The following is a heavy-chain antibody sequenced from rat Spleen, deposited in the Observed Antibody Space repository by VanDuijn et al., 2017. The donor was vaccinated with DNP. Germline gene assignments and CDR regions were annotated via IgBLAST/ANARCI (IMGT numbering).Heavy chain of an antibody. D-gene: IGHD1-9*01. CDR3: ARQIYYGYRGYYFGY. V-gene: IGHV5-7*01. J-gene: IGHJ2*01. CDR2: ISYDGSST. Sequence: EVQLVESGGGLVQPGRSMKLSCAASGFTFSNYDMAWVRQAPQKGLEWVATISYDGSSTYYRDSVKGRFTISRDNAKSTLYLQMDSLRSEDTATYYCARQIYYGYRGYYFGYWGQGVMVTVSS. CDR1: GFTFSNYD.